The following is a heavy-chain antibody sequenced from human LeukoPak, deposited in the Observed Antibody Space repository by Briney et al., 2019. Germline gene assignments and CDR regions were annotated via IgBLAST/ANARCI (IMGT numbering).Heavy chain of an antibody. CDR1: GFTFSSYA. Sequence: GRSLRLSCAASGFTFSSYAMHWVRQAPGKGLEWVAVISYDGSNKYYADSMKGRFTISRDNSKNTLYLQMNSLRAEDTAVYYCARAEDPTVAGSFGYWGQGTLVTVSS. CDR2: ISYDGSNK. V-gene: IGHV3-30-3*01. D-gene: IGHD6-19*01. J-gene: IGHJ4*02. CDR3: ARAEDPTVAGSFGY.